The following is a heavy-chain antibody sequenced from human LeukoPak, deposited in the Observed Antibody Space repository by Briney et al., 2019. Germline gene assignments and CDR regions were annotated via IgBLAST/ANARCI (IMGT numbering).Heavy chain of an antibody. V-gene: IGHV4-39*01. Sequence: PSETLSLTCTVSGGSISSSSYYWGWIRQPPGKGLEWIGSIYYSGSTYYNPSLNSRVTISVDTSKNQFSLKLSSVTAADTAVYYCANEYCSGGSCYQRAYNYYYYGMDVWGQGTTVTVSS. D-gene: IGHD2-15*01. J-gene: IGHJ6*02. CDR2: IYYSGST. CDR1: GGSISSSSYY. CDR3: ANEYCSGGSCYQRAYNYYYYGMDV.